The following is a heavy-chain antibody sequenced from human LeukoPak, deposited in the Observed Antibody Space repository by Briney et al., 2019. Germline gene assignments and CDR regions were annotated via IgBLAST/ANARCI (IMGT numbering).Heavy chain of an antibody. CDR2: ISSSSSYI. D-gene: IGHD3-3*01. Sequence: GGSLRLSCAASGFTFSSYSMNWVRQAPGKGLEWVSSISSSSSYIYYADSVKGRFTISRGSSKNTLYLQMNSLRADDTAVYYCARDQVYAFWSGRFDYYYYYMDVWGKGTTVTVSS. V-gene: IGHV3-21*01. J-gene: IGHJ6*03. CDR1: GFTFSSYS. CDR3: ARDQVYAFWSGRFDYYYYYMDV.